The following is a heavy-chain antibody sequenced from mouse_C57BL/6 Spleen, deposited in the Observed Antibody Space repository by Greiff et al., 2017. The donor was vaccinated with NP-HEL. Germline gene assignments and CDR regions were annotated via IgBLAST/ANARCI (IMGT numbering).Heavy chain of an antibody. Sequence: EVHLVESGPELVKPGASVKMSCKASGYSFTGYYMNWVKQSPEQSLEWIGEINPSTGGTTYNQKFKAKATLTVDKSSSTAYMELKSLTSEDSAVYYCARCPILLRWVDYWGQGTSVTVSS. CDR2: INPSTGGT. D-gene: IGHD1-1*01. CDR3: ARCPILLRWVDY. V-gene: IGHV1-42*01. J-gene: IGHJ4*01. CDR1: GYSFTGYY.